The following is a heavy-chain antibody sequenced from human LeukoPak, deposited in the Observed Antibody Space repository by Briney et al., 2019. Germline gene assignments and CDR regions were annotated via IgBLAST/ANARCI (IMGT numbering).Heavy chain of an antibody. CDR1: GGSISSGDYY. Sequence: PSETLSLTCTVSGGSISSGDYYWSWIRQPPGKGLEWIGEINHSGSTNYNPSLKSRVTISVDTSKNQFSLKLSSVTAADTAVYYCARASDDFLDYWGQGTLATVSS. CDR3: ARASDDFLDY. J-gene: IGHJ4*02. D-gene: IGHD2-21*02. V-gene: IGHV4-39*07. CDR2: INHSGST.